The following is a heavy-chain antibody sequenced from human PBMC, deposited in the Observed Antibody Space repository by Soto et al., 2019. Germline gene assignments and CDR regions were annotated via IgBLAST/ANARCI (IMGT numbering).Heavy chain of an antibody. CDR1: GGTFSSYA. D-gene: IGHD3-22*01. V-gene: IGHV1-69*06. CDR2: IIPIFGTA. J-gene: IGHJ4*02. CDR3: AREGSDYYDSSGYYL. Sequence: ASVKVSCKASGGTFSSYAISWVRQAPGQGLEWMGGIIPIFGTANYAQKFQGRVTITADKSTSTAYMELSSLRSEDTAVYYCAREGSDYYDSSGYYLWGQGTLVTVSS.